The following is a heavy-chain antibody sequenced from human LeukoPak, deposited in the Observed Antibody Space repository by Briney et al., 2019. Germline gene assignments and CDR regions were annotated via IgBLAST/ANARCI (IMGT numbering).Heavy chain of an antibody. CDR1: GFTFSSYA. J-gene: IGHJ4*02. Sequence: TGGSLRLSCAASGFTFSSYAMSWVRQAPGKGLEWVSAISNNGGTTYYADSVKGRFTISRDNSKNTLYLQMNSLRAEDTAVYYCRSPPMVRGVIIDRDYWGQGTLVTVSS. D-gene: IGHD3-10*01. CDR2: ISNNGGTT. CDR3: RSPPMVRGVIIDRDY. V-gene: IGHV3-23*01.